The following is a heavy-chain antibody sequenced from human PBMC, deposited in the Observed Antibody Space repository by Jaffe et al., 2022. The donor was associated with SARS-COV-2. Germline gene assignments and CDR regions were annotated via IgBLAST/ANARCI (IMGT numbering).Heavy chain of an antibody. CDR1: GGTFSSYA. D-gene: IGHD6-13*01. V-gene: IGHV1-69*01. J-gene: IGHJ5*02. Sequence: QVQLVQSGAEVKKPGSSVKVSCKASGGTFSSYAISWVRQAPGQGLEWMGGIIPIFGTANYAQKFQGRVTITADESTSTAYMELSSLRSEDTAVYYCARDGDSSSWYGAGGNWFDPWGQGTLVTVSS. CDR2: IIPIFGTA. CDR3: ARDGDSSSWYGAGGNWFDP.